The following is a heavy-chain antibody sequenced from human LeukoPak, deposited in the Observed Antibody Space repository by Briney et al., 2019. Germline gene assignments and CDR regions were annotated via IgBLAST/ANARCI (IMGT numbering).Heavy chain of an antibody. Sequence: RASVKVSCKASGGTFSSYAISWVRQAPGQELEWMGRIIPILGIANYAQKFQGRVTITADKSTSTAYMELSSLRSEDTAVYYCARELNYCSGGSCYSFDPWGQGTLVTVSS. CDR1: GGTFSSYA. J-gene: IGHJ5*02. D-gene: IGHD2-15*01. CDR2: IIPILGIA. CDR3: ARELNYCSGGSCYSFDP. V-gene: IGHV1-69*04.